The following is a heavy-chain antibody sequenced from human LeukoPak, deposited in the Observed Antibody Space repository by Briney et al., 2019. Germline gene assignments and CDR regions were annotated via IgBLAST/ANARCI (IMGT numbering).Heavy chain of an antibody. J-gene: IGHJ4*02. V-gene: IGHV1-18*01. D-gene: IGHD6-13*01. CDR2: ISAYNCNT. CDR1: GYTFTSYG. Sequence: ASVKVSCKASGYTFTSYGISWVRQAPGQGLEWMGWISAYNCNTNYAQKLQGRVTMTTDTSTSTAYMELRSLRSDDTAVYYCARWGIAAAGTRGSVNRVFDYWGQGTLVTVSS. CDR3: ARWGIAAAGTRGSVNRVFDY.